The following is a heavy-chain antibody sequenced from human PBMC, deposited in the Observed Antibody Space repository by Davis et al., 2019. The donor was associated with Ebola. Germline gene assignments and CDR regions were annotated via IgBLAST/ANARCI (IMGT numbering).Heavy chain of an antibody. D-gene: IGHD6-13*01. J-gene: IGHJ4*02. CDR3: ARGVAAAGRGPY. CDR1: GFTFSSYA. Sequence: GGSLRLSCAASGFTFSSYAMSWVRQAPGKGLEWVSAISGSGGSTYYADSVKGRFTISRDNSKNTLYLQMNSLRAEDTAVYYCARGVAAAGRGPYWGQGTLVTVSS. V-gene: IGHV3-23*01. CDR2: ISGSGGST.